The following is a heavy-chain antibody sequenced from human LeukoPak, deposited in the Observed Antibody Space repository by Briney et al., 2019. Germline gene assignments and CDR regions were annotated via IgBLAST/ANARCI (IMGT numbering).Heavy chain of an antibody. J-gene: IGHJ4*02. D-gene: IGHD6-19*01. Sequence: SVKVSCKASGFTFTSSTVQWVRQARGQRLEWIGWIVVGSGNTNYAQKFQERVTITRDMSTSTAYMELSSLRSEDTAVYYCAASPGEVAGDFDYWGQGTLVTVSS. CDR1: GFTFTSST. V-gene: IGHV1-58*01. CDR2: IVVGSGNT. CDR3: AASPGEVAGDFDY.